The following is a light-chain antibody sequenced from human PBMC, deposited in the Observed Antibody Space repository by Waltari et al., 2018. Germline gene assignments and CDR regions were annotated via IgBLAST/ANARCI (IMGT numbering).Light chain of an antibody. J-gene: IGLJ2*01. CDR1: SSDVGGYNY. CDR3: SSYTTSDTLI. Sequence: QSALTQPASVSGSPGQSLTISCTGTSSDVGGYNYVSWYQQHPGGAPRLVIYGVTKRPSGVCIRVSGSKSGNTASLTISVLQPEDEAYYYCSSYTTSDTLIFAGGTKLTVL. V-gene: IGLV2-14*03. CDR2: GVT.